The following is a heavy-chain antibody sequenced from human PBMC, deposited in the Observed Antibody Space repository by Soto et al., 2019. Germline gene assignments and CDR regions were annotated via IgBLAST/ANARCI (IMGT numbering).Heavy chain of an antibody. V-gene: IGHV1-18*01. J-gene: IGHJ4*02. CDR2: ISAYNGNT. D-gene: IGHD2-15*01. Sequence: ASMKVSCKASGYTLSRYGISWVRQAPGQGLEWMGWISAYNGNTNYAQKLQGRVTMTTDTSTSTAYMELRSLRSDDTAVYYCARDSWADSESGSCYRHWGQGTLVTVSS. CDR1: GYTLSRYG. CDR3: ARDSWADSESGSCYRH.